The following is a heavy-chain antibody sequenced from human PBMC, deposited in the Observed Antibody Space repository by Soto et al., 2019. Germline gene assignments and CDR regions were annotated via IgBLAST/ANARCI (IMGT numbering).Heavy chain of an antibody. Sequence: QVQVVQSGAEVKKPGASVKVSCKVSGYTLTDLAMHWERQAPGKGLEWVGGFDPEDGETIYAQKFQGRVTMTEDTSTDTAYMELSSLRSEDTAVYYCATRGTRWLQSPFDYWGQGTLVTVSS. V-gene: IGHV1-24*01. D-gene: IGHD1-1*01. CDR2: FDPEDGET. J-gene: IGHJ4*02. CDR1: GYTLTDLA. CDR3: ATRGTRWLQSPFDY.